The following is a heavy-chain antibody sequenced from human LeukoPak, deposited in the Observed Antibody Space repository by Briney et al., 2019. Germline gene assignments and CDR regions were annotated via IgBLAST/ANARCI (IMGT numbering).Heavy chain of an antibody. Sequence: GGSLRLSCAASGFTFSSYGMSWVRQAPGKGLEWVSAISGSGGSTYYADSVKGRFTISRDNSKNTLYLQMNSLRAEDTAVYYCAKGGDCSGGSCYFYYYMDVWGKGTTVTISS. CDR2: ISGSGGST. D-gene: IGHD2-15*01. CDR3: AKGGDCSGGSCYFYYYMDV. CDR1: GFTFSSYG. V-gene: IGHV3-23*01. J-gene: IGHJ6*03.